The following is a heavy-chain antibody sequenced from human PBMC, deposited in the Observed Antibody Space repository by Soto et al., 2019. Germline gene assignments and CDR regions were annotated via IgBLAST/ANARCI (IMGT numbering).Heavy chain of an antibody. V-gene: IGHV3-74*01. Sequence: VQLVESGGGLVQPGGSLRLSCGASGFTFSSYWMHWVRQTPGKGLVWVARVNTDETRTSYADSVKGRFTVSRDNAKNTLYLQMNSLRAEDTAVYYCARVLNGQWYFDYWGQGTQVTVSS. CDR1: GFTFSSYW. CDR3: ARVLNGQWYFDY. CDR2: VNTDETRT. D-gene: IGHD6-19*01. J-gene: IGHJ4*02.